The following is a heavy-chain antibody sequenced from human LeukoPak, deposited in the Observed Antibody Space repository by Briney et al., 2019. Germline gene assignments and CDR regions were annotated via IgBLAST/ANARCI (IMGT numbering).Heavy chain of an antibody. Sequence: EASVKVSCKVSGYTLTELSMHWVRQAPGQGLEWMGWISAYNGNTNYAQKLQGRVTMTTDTSTSTAYMELRSLRSDDTAVYYCARGGRGSYSPDGYYYYYMDVWGKGTTVTVSS. D-gene: IGHD1-26*01. CDR1: GYTLTELS. V-gene: IGHV1-18*01. CDR2: ISAYNGNT. J-gene: IGHJ6*03. CDR3: ARGGRGSYSPDGYYYYYMDV.